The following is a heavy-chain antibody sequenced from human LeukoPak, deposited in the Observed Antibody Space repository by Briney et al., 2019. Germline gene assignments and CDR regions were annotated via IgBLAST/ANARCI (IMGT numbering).Heavy chain of an antibody. CDR3: AKGRDYYLDY. CDR1: GFTFSSYG. J-gene: IGHJ4*02. V-gene: IGHV3-30*02. D-gene: IGHD3-22*01. Sequence: PGGSLRLSCAASGFTFSSYGMHWVRQAPGKGLEWVAFIRYDGNEKYYADSVKGRFTISRDNSKNTLSLQMNGLRPEDTAVYYCAKGRDYYLDYWGQGTLVTIPS. CDR2: IRYDGNEK.